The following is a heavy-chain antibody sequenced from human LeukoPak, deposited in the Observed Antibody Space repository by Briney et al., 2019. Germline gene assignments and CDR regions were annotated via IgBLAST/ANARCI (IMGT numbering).Heavy chain of an antibody. D-gene: IGHD5-18*01. CDR2: INWNGGST. J-gene: IGHJ5*02. V-gene: IGHV3-20*04. CDR3: ARDRGVDAAMANWFDP. Sequence: PGGSLRLSCAASGFTFDDYGMSWVRQAPGKGLEWVSGINWNGGSTGYADSVKGRFTISRDNAKNSLYLQMNSLRAEDTALYYCARDRGVDAAMANWFDPWGQGTLVTVSS. CDR1: GFTFDDYG.